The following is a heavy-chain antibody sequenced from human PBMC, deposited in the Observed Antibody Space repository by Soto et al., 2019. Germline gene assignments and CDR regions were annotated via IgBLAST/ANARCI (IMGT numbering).Heavy chain of an antibody. CDR3: AAALYRRRDYYCSGMDV. Sequence: SVKVSCKASGFTFISSAVQWVRQARGQRLEWIGWIVVGSGNTNYAQKFQERVTITRDTSTSTAYMELGSLRSEDTAVYYCAAALYRRRDYYCSGMDVWGQGTTVTVSS. V-gene: IGHV1-58*01. CDR2: IVVGSGNT. CDR1: GFTFISSA. J-gene: IGHJ6*02.